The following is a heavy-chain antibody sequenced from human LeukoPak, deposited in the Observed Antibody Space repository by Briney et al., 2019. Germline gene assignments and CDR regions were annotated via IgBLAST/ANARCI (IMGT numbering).Heavy chain of an antibody. V-gene: IGHV1-18*01. CDR1: GYTFTIYG. CDR3: ARVESGPTFYYYYMDV. D-gene: IGHD2/OR15-2a*01. Sequence: ASVKVSCKTSGYTFTIYGLSWVRQAPGQGLEWMGWISGYNGNTNYAQKLQGRVTMTTDTSSSTAYMELRSLRSDDTAVYYCARVESGPTFYYYYMDVWGKGTTVTISS. J-gene: IGHJ6*03. CDR2: ISGYNGNT.